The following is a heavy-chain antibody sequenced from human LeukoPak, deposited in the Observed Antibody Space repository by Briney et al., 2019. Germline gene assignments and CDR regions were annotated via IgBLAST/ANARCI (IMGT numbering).Heavy chain of an antibody. CDR1: GGSFSGYY. V-gene: IGHV4-34*01. J-gene: IGHJ4*02. D-gene: IGHD6-6*01. Sequence: PSETLSLTCAVYGGSFSGYYWSWIRQPPGKGLEWIGEINHSGSTNYNPSLKSRVTISVDTSKNQFSLKLSSVTAADTAVYYCAREYSSSHVDYWGQGTLVTVSS. CDR2: INHSGST. CDR3: AREYSSSHVDY.